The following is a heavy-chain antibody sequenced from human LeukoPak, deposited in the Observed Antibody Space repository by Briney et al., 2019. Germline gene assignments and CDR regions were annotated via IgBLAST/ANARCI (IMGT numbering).Heavy chain of an antibody. Sequence: SETLSLTCTVSGGSISSSSYYWGWIRQPPGKGLEWIGSIYYSGSTYYNPSLKSRVTISVDTSKNQFSLKLSSVTAADTAVYYCARELAAAARSADWFDPWGQGTLVTVSS. CDR2: IYYSGST. CDR1: GGSISSSSYY. J-gene: IGHJ5*02. V-gene: IGHV4-39*07. D-gene: IGHD6-13*01. CDR3: ARELAAAARSADWFDP.